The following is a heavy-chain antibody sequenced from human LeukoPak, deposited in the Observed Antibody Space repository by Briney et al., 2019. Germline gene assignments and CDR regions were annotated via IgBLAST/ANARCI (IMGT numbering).Heavy chain of an antibody. V-gene: IGHV1-2*02. D-gene: IGHD6-19*01. CDR1: GYTFTGYC. CDR2: INPNSGGT. J-gene: IGHJ4*02. CDR3: ARAIAVAEDY. Sequence: ASVKVSCKASGYTFTGYCMHWVRQAPGQGLEWMGWINPNSGGTKYAQKFQGRVTMTRDTSISTAYMELSRLRSDDTAVYYCARAIAVAEDYWGQGTLVTVSS.